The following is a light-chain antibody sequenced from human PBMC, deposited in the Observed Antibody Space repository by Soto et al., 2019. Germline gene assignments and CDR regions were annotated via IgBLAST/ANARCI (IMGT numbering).Light chain of an antibody. CDR2: DAS. CDR1: QDITNF. V-gene: IGKV1-33*01. Sequence: DIQMTQSPSSLSASVGDRVTITCHASQDITNFLAWYQQNPGKAPKLLIYDASTLEPGVPSRFSGSGSGTDFTVTISSLQPEYIATYYCQQYDDLPVTFGQGTRLEI. CDR3: QQYDDLPVT. J-gene: IGKJ5*01.